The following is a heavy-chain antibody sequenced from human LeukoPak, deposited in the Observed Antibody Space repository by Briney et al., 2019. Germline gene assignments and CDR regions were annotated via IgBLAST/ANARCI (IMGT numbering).Heavy chain of an antibody. CDR2: IKNDGAVK. D-gene: IGHD2-15*01. V-gene: IGHV3-7*01. CDR1: GFTFSYHW. J-gene: IGHJ4*02. CDR3: ARDFCSGGSCNRNSYFDS. Sequence: GGSLTLSCAASGFTFSYHWMTWVRQAPGKGLEWVANIKNDGAVKNYVDSVKGQFTISRDNAKNSLYLQMNGLRAEDTAVYYCARDFCSGGSCNRNSYFDSWGQGTLVTVSS.